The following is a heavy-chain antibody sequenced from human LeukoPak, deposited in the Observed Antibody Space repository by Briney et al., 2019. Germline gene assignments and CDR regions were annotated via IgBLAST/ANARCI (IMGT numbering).Heavy chain of an antibody. V-gene: IGHV4-34*01. Sequence: PSEILSLTCTVSGGSISSYYWSWIRQPPGKGLEWIGEINHGGRTTYYPSLKSRVTISVDTSKNQFSLNLTSVTAADTAVYYCARGQVNIVGAATLLDSWGQGTPVIVSS. D-gene: IGHD1-26*01. CDR3: ARGQVNIVGAATLLDS. J-gene: IGHJ4*02. CDR1: GGSISSYY. CDR2: INHGGRT.